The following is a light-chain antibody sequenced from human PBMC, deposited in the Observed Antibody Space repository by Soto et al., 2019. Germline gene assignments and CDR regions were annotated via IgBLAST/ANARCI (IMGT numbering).Light chain of an antibody. CDR2: GAS. Sequence: EIVLTQSPVTLSLSPGERATLSCRASQSVSSSYLAWYQQKPGQAPRLLIYGASSRATGIPDRFSGSGSGTDFTLTINGLEPEDFAVYYCQQYGSSPRTFGQGTKVDIK. CDR1: QSVSSSY. V-gene: IGKV3-20*01. CDR3: QQYGSSPRT. J-gene: IGKJ1*01.